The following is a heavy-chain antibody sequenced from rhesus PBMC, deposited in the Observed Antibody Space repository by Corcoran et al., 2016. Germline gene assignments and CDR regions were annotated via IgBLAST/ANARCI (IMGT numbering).Heavy chain of an antibody. J-gene: IGHJ4*01. CDR1: GFTFSSYW. CDR3: ARDSNYLDY. D-gene: IGHD4-23*01. Sequence: EVQLVESGGGLAKPGGSLRLSCAASGFTFSSYWMPWVRQAPGKGLEWISAINSAGSRTYYADSVKGRFTISRENAKNTLYLQMDSLRAEDTAVYYCARDSNYLDYWGQGVLVTVSS. CDR2: INSAGSRT. V-gene: IGHV3-14*01.